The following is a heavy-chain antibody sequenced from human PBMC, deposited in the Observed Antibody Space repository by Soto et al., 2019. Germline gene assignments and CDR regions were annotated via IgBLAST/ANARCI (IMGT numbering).Heavy chain of an antibody. CDR1: GGCISSSSYY. CDR3: ARRSIYFDY. J-gene: IGHJ4*02. CDR2: IYYSGST. Sequence: SETLSLTCTVSGGCISSSSYYWGWIRQPPGKGLEWIGSIYYSGSTYYNPSLKSRVTISVDTSKNQFSLKLSSVTAADTAVYYWARRSIYFDYWGQGTLVTVSS. V-gene: IGHV4-39*01.